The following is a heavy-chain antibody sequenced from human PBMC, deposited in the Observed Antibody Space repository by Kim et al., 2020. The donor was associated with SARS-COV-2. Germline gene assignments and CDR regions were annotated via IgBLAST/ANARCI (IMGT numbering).Heavy chain of an antibody. CDR2: INTNTGNP. CDR3: ARQGSKLLLWFGELLPTSYYYYGMDV. CDR1: GYTFTSYA. Sequence: ASVKVSCKASGYTFTSYAMNWVRQAPGQGLEWMGWINTNTGNPTYAQGFTGRFVFSLDTSVSTAYLQISSLKAEDTAVYYCARQGSKLLLWFGELLPTSYYYYGMDVWGQGTTVTVSS. D-gene: IGHD3-10*01. V-gene: IGHV7-4-1*02. J-gene: IGHJ6*02.